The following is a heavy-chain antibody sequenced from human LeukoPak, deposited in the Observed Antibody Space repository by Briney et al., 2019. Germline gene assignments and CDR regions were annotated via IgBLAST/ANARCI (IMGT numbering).Heavy chain of an antibody. CDR2: IYYSGST. D-gene: IGHD3-3*01. CDR1: GRSISSSSYY. Sequence: SETLSLTCTVSGRSISSSSYYWGWIRQPPGTGLEWIGSIYYSGSTYYNPSLKSRVTISVDTSKNQFSLKLSSVTAADTAVYYCARHKRFGVVILYYFDYWGQGTPVTVSS. V-gene: IGHV4-39*01. CDR3: ARHKRFGVVILYYFDY. J-gene: IGHJ4*02.